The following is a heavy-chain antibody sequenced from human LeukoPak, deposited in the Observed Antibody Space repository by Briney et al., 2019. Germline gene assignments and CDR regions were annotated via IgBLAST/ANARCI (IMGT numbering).Heavy chain of an antibody. Sequence: PGGSLRLSCAASGFTVSSIHMVWVRQAPGKGLEWVSVTYTGDNSYYADSVKGRFIISSDISKNTLYLQMNSLRAEDSALYYCARGGRGSAAVVAPRSFDIWGQGTMVTVSS. D-gene: IGHD3-22*01. CDR2: TYTGDNS. CDR1: GFTVSSIH. V-gene: IGHV3-53*01. J-gene: IGHJ3*02. CDR3: ARGGRGSAAVVAPRSFDI.